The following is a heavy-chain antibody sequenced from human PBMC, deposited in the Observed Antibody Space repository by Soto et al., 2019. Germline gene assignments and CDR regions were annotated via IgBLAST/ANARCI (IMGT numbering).Heavy chain of an antibody. J-gene: IGHJ5*02. Sequence: QVQLIQSGAEARKPGASVKVSCKASGYTFIGYYIHWIRQAPGQGLEWMGYINPQTGAPTYAQKFKGSVTMNRDTTIRTAYMELKTLKPDYTAVYYCAKARGVSSSRLVTWFDPWGHGTLVSVSS. V-gene: IGHV1-2*04. D-gene: IGHD3-10*01. CDR1: GYTFIGYY. CDR3: AKARGVSSSRLVTWFDP. CDR2: INPQTGAP.